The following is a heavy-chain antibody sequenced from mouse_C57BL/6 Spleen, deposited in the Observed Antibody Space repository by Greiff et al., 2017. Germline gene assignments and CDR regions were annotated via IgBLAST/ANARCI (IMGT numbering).Heavy chain of an antibody. Sequence: EVQLVESGGGLVKPGGSLKLSCAASGFTFSSYAMSWVRQTPEKRLEWVATISDGGSYTYYPDNIKGRFTISRDNAKNNLYLQMSHLKSEDTAMYYCARTYEYDRYFDVWGTGSTVTVSS. CDR3: ARTYEYDRYFDV. CDR2: ISDGGSYT. CDR1: GFTFSSYA. V-gene: IGHV5-4*01. D-gene: IGHD2-4*01. J-gene: IGHJ1*03.